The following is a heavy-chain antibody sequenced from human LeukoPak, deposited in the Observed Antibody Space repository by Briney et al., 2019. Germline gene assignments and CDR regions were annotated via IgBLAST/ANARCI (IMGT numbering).Heavy chain of an antibody. CDR2: IYHSGST. CDR1: GGSISSSNW. D-gene: IGHD3-22*01. J-gene: IGHJ3*02. CDR3: ARDRYYYDSSGSTKSDAFDI. Sequence: PSETLSLTCAVSGGSISSSNWWSWVRQPPGKGLEWIGEIYHSGSTNYNPSLKSRVTISVDKSKNQFSLKLSSVTAADTAVYYCARDRYYYDSSGSTKSDAFDIWGQGTMVTVSS. V-gene: IGHV4-4*02.